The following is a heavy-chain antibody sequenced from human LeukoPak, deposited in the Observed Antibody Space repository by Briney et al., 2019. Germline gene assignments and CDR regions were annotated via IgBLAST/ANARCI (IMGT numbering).Heavy chain of an antibody. D-gene: IGHD6-19*01. J-gene: IGHJ4*02. CDR3: SRDPSAVAGNFDY. CDR1: GFTFSNYW. CDR2: IDSGGSIT. V-gene: IGHV3-74*01. Sequence: GGSLRLSCAASGFTFSNYWMHWVRQAPGKGLVWVSRIDSGGSITNYADSVKGRFTISRDNAKNTLFLQMNSLRAEDTAVYYCSRDPSAVAGNFDYWGQGTLVTVSS.